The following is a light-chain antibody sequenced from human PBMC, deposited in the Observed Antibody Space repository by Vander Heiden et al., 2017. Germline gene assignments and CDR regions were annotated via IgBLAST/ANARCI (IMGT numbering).Light chain of an antibody. CDR2: YDS. V-gene: IGLV3-21*04. J-gene: IGLJ3*02. Sequence: SYVLTQPPSVSVSPGKTARITCGGNNTARNSVHWYQQKPGQPPMLVIYYDSDRPSGIPERFSGSNSGNTATLTISRVEAGDEADYYCQVWDSSSDHPWVFGGGTKLTVL. CDR1: NTARNS. CDR3: QVWDSSSDHPWV.